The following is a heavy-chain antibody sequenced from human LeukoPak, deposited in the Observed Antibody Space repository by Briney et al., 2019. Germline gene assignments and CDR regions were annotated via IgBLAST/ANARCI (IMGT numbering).Heavy chain of an antibody. CDR3: ARDQRGSYYYYYYGMDV. V-gene: IGHV1-46*01. CDR2: INPSGGST. J-gene: IGHJ6*02. CDR1: GYTFTRYY. D-gene: IGHD1-26*01. Sequence: ASVKVSCKASGYTFTRYYMHWVRQAPGQGLEWMGIINPSGGSTSYAQKFQGRVTMTRDTSTSTVYMGLSSLRSEDTAVYYCARDQRGSYYYYYYGMDVWGQGTTVTVSS.